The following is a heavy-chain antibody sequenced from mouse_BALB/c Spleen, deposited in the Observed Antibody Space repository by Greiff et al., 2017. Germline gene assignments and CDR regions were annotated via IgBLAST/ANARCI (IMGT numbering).Heavy chain of an antibody. D-gene: IGHD2-14*01. V-gene: IGHV2-9*02. CDR3: ARDLLYEEGSY. CDR2: IWAGGST. CDR1: GFSLTSYG. Sequence: VKLVESGPGLVAPSQSLSITCTVSGFSLTSYGVHWVRQPPGKGLEWLGVIWAGGSTNYNSALMSRLSISKDNSKSQVFLKMNSLQTDDTAMYYCARDLLYEEGSYWGQGTLVTVSA. J-gene: IGHJ3*01.